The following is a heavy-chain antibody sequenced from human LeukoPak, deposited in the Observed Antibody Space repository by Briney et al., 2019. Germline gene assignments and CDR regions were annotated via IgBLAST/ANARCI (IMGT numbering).Heavy chain of an antibody. CDR3: ARARIPDYGGNSGPDY. CDR1: GYIFTGYY. V-gene: IGHV1-2*02. D-gene: IGHD4-23*01. Sequence: ASVKVSCKASGYIFTGYYMHWVRQAPGQGLEWMGWINPNSGGADYAQKFQGRVTMTRDTSISTVYMTLSSLRSDDTAVYYCARARIPDYGGNSGPDYWGQGTLVTVSS. J-gene: IGHJ4*02. CDR2: INPNSGGA.